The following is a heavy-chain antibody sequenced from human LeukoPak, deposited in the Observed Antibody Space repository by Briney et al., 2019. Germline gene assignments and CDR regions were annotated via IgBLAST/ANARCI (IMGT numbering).Heavy chain of an antibody. D-gene: IGHD3-3*01. V-gene: IGHV3-21*01. Sequence: GGSLEPSCAAPGFTFSTSRMTWVRQAPGKGLAWVSSISGSGSYIYYADSLKGRFTISRDNAKNSLYLQMNSLRAEDTAVYYCARDGGEYDFWSGYPDYWGQGTLVTVSS. J-gene: IGHJ4*02. CDR1: GFTFSTSR. CDR3: ARDGGEYDFWSGYPDY. CDR2: ISGSGSYI.